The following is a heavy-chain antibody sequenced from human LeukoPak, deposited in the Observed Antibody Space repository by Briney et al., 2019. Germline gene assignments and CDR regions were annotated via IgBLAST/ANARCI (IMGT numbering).Heavy chain of an antibody. D-gene: IGHD2-15*01. J-gene: IGHJ2*01. CDR3: AKGQWSWYFDL. CDR1: GFTFSSYS. Sequence: GGSLRLSCAASGFTFSSYSMNWVRQAPGKGLEWVSYISSSSSTIYYADSVKGRFTISRDNSKNTLYLQMNSLRAEDTAVYYCAKGQWSWYFDLWGRGTLVTVSS. CDR2: ISSSSSTI. V-gene: IGHV3-48*01.